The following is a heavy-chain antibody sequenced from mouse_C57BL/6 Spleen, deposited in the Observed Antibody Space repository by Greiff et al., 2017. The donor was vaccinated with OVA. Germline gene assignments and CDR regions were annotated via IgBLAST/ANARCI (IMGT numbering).Heavy chain of an antibody. V-gene: IGHV5-17*01. J-gene: IGHJ4*01. CDR3: ARVYDYDGDYAMDY. CDR2: ISSGSSTI. Sequence: EVKLMESGGGLVKPGGSLKLSCAASGFTFSDYGMHWVRQAPEKGLEWVAYISSGSSTIYYADTVKGRFTISRDNAKNTLFLQMTSLRSEDTAMYYCARVYDYDGDYAMDYWGQGTSVTVSS. CDR1: GFTFSDYG. D-gene: IGHD2-4*01.